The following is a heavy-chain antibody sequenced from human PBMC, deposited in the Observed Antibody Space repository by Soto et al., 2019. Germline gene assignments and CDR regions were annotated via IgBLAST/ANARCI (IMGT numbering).Heavy chain of an antibody. CDR1: GGSISSINW. D-gene: IGHD3-10*01. CDR3: ARDLAYGSGT. V-gene: IGHV4-4*02. CDR2: IYHSGST. J-gene: IGHJ4*02. Sequence: QVQLQESGPGLVKPSGTLSLTCAVSGGSISSINWWSWVRQPPGTGLEWIGEIYHSGSTNYNPFLKSRLTISVDKSKNQFSLKLSSMTAADTAVYYCARDLAYGSGTWGQGTLVTVSS.